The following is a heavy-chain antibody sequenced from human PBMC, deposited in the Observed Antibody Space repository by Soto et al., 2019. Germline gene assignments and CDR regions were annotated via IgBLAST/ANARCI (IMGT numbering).Heavy chain of an antibody. J-gene: IGHJ4*02. CDR2: IYDSGST. D-gene: IGHD2-15*01. Sequence: SETLSLTCTVSGASINSGENYWTWIRQPPGKGLEWIGYIYDSGSTYYNPSLKSRVTISVDTSKNQFSLKLSSVTAADTAVYYCARHTPAISISDHWGQGTLVTVSS. CDR1: GASINSGENY. V-gene: IGHV4-30-4*01. CDR3: ARHTPAISISDH.